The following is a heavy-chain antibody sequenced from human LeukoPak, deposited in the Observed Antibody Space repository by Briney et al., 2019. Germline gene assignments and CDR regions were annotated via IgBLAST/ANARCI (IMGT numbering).Heavy chain of an antibody. Sequence: PSETLSLTCTVSGGSISSGDYYWSWIRQPPGKGLEWIGYIYYSGSTYYNPPLKSRVTISVDTSKNQFSLKLSSVTAADTAVYYCARDSKYYGSGTFDYWGQGTLVTVSS. CDR1: GGSISSGDYY. J-gene: IGHJ4*02. CDR3: ARDSKYYGSGTFDY. V-gene: IGHV4-30-4*01. CDR2: IYYSGST. D-gene: IGHD3-10*01.